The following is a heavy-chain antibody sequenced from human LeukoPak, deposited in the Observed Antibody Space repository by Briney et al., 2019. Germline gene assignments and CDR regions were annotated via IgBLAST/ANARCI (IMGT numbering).Heavy chain of an antibody. Sequence: GSLRLSCAASGFTFSSYAMHWVRQAPGKGLEWVAVISYDGSNKYYADSVKGRFTISRDNSKNTLYLQMNSLRAEDTAVYYCAKVWTAYSDDYFDYWGQGTLVTVSS. V-gene: IGHV3-30*07. CDR3: AKVWTAYSDDYFDY. CDR1: GFTFSSYA. D-gene: IGHD3/OR15-3a*01. CDR2: ISYDGSNK. J-gene: IGHJ4*02.